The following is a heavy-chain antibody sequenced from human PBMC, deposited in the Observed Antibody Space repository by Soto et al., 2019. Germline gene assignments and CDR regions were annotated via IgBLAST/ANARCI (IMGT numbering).Heavy chain of an antibody. CDR1: GDTFSNFG. CDR2: IATYNSNR. CDR3: ATVLRGVVNWFDP. V-gene: IGHV1-18*01. J-gene: IGHJ5*02. Sequence: HLVQSGPEVKKPGASITVSCKTSGDTFSNFGLSWVRQAPGQGLEWMGWIATYNSNRNYAQKFQGRLTLTTATPTSTAYMELKSLRYDDTAVYYCATVLRGVVNWFDPWGQGTLVTVSS. D-gene: IGHD3-10*01.